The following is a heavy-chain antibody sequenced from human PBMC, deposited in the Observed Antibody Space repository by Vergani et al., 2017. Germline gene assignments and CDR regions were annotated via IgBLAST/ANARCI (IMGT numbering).Heavy chain of an antibody. D-gene: IGHD3-10*01. V-gene: IGHV4-59*12. CDR3: ARDSWTSELRGVYWFDT. J-gene: IGHJ5*02. CDR1: GFTFSSFW. CDR2: SYYSGST. Sequence: VQLLQSGGDLVQPGGSLKLSCVASGFTFSSFWMSWLRQPPGKGLEWIGYSYYSGSTNYNPSLKSRVTLSVDTSKNQLSLRMTSVTAADTAVYYCARDSWTSELRGVYWFDTWGQGTLVSVSS.